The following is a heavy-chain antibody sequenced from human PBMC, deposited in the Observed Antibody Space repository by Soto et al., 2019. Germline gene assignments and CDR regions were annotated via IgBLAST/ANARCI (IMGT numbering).Heavy chain of an antibody. V-gene: IGHV4-34*01. CDR3: ARGWGTIFDY. Sequence: QVQLQQWGAGLLKPSETLSLTCAVYGGSFSDYYWNWIRQPPGKGLEWIGEINHSGSTNYNPSLKSRVTISVDTSKNQFSLKLSSVTAADTAVYYCARGWGTIFDYWGQGTLVTVSS. D-gene: IGHD7-27*01. CDR2: INHSGST. J-gene: IGHJ4*02. CDR1: GGSFSDYY.